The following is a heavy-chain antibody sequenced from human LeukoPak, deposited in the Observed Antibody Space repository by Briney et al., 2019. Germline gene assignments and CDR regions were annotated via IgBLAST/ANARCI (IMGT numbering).Heavy chain of an antibody. J-gene: IGHJ6*02. CDR2: IYPGDSDT. D-gene: IGHD4-17*01. V-gene: IGHV5-51*01. CDR1: GYIFTSYW. Sequence: GESLKISCKGSGYIFTSYWIGWVRQMPGKGLEWMGIIYPGDSDTRYSPPFQGQVTISADKSISTAYLQWSSLKASDTAMYYCARLIMTTVTTPPTYYYGMDVWGQGTTVTVSS. CDR3: ARLIMTTVTTPPTYYYGMDV.